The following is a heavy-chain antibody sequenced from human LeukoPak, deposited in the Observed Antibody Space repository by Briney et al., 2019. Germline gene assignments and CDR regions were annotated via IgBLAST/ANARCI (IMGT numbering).Heavy chain of an antibody. D-gene: IGHD3-3*01. CDR1: GYSFTSYW. V-gene: IGHV5-51*01. Sequence: GESLKISCKGSGYSFTSYWIGWVRQMPGKGLEWMGIIYPGDSDTRYSPSFQGQVTISADKSISTAYLQWSSLKASDTAMYYCARHVEAFDFWSGYYPLSDRRVRYMDVWGKGTTVTVSS. CDR2: IYPGDSDT. J-gene: IGHJ6*03. CDR3: ARHVEAFDFWSGYYPLSDRRVRYMDV.